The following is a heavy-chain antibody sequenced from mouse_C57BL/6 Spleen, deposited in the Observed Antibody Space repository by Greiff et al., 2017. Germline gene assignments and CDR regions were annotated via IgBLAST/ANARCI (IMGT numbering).Heavy chain of an antibody. Sequence: EVQGVESGGGLVQPGGSLKLSCAASGFTFSDYYMYWVRQTPEKRLEWVAYISNGGGSTYYPDTVKGRFTISTDNAKNTLYLQMSRLESEDTAMYYCARGHGSSPFDYWGQGTTLTVSS. CDR2: ISNGGGST. D-gene: IGHD1-1*01. J-gene: IGHJ2*01. CDR3: ARGHGSSPFDY. CDR1: GFTFSDYY. V-gene: IGHV5-12*01.